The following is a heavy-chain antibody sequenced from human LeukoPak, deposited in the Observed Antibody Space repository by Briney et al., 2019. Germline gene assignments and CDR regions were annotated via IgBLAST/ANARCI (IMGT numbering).Heavy chain of an antibody. CDR3: ARDLHGSGSY. V-gene: IGHV4-59*12. CDR2: IYSSGST. J-gene: IGHJ4*02. Sequence: SETLSLTCAVSGDSISSYYWSWIRQPPGKGLEWIGYIYSSGSTNYNPSLKSRVTISVDTSKNQFSLKLSSVTAADTAVYYCARDLHGSGSYWGQGTLVTVSS. D-gene: IGHD3-10*01. CDR1: GDSISSYY.